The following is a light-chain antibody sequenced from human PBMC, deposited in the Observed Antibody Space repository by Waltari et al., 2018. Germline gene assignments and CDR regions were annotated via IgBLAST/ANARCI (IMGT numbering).Light chain of an antibody. V-gene: IGLV1-44*01. CDR3: ATWDASLDTWV. Sequence: QSVVTQPPSASGTPGQRVTLSCSGSNSNIGSDIVNWYQQFPGTAPKLLIYANNQRPSGCPGRFSASRSGTSASLVISGLQSEDEADYYCATWDASLDTWVFGGGTKVTVL. CDR2: ANN. CDR1: NSNIGSDI. J-gene: IGLJ3*02.